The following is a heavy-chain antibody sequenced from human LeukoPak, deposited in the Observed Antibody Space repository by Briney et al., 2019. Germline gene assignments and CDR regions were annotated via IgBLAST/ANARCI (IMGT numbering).Heavy chain of an antibody. V-gene: IGHV3-48*01. CDR1: GFIFSSYS. Sequence: TGGSLRLSCAASGFIFSSYSMNWVRQAPGKGLEWVSYISSSSSSIYYADAVKGRFTISRDNAKNSLYLQMNSLRAEDTAVYYCAKENYYGSGSYYNDGSGWFDPWGQGTLVTVSS. D-gene: IGHD3-10*01. J-gene: IGHJ5*02. CDR3: AKENYYGSGSYYNDGSGWFDP. CDR2: ISSSSSSI.